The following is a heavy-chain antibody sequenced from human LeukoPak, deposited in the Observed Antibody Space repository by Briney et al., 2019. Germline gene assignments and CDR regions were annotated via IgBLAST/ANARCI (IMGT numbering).Heavy chain of an antibody. Sequence: RPSETLSLACGVYGGSFSGYYWAWIRQPPGKGLEWIGEINHSGGANYNPSLKSRVTVSVDTSKNQFSLKVTSVTAADTAVYYCARSRGHFGSENYFDPWGQGTLVTVSS. J-gene: IGHJ5*02. CDR1: GGSFSGYY. V-gene: IGHV4-34*01. CDR2: INHSGGA. CDR3: ARSRGHFGSENYFDP. D-gene: IGHD3-10*01.